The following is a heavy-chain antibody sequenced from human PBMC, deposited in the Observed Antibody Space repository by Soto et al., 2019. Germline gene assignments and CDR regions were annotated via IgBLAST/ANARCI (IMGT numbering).Heavy chain of an antibody. Sequence: SATXSLTCTFSVFSIVIGGYDVSWIRQHPGKGLEWIGYIYYSGSTYYNPSLKSRVTISVDTSKNQFSLKLSSVTAAEAHVYYCESDGIEDSKGDYHWFETWGQGTLV. V-gene: IGHV4-31*03. CDR2: IYYSGST. CDR3: ESDGIEDSKGDYHWFET. J-gene: IGHJ5*02. CDR1: VFSIVIGGYD. D-gene: IGHD3-22*01.